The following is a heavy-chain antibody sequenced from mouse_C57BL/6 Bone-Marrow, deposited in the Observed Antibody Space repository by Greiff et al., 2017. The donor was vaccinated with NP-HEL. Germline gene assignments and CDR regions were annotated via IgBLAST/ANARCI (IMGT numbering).Heavy chain of an antibody. CDR3: TQLGQGLFAY. CDR1: GYTFTDYE. J-gene: IGHJ3*01. V-gene: IGHV1-15*01. D-gene: IGHD4-1*02. Sequence: QVQLQQSRAELVRPGASVTLSCKASGYTFTDYEMHWVKQTPVHGLEWIGAIDPETGGTAYNQKFKGKAILTADKSSSTAYMELRSLTSEDSAVDYCTQLGQGLFAYWGQGTLVTVSA. CDR2: IDPETGGT.